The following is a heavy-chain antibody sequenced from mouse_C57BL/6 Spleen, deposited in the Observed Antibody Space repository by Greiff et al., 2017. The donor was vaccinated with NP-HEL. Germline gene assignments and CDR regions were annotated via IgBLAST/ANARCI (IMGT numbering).Heavy chain of an antibody. J-gene: IGHJ1*03. Sequence: QVQLQPSGPQLLKPGASVKISCKASGYAFSSSWLNWVKQRPGTGLEWIGRIYPGDGVTNYNGKFKGKATLTADKSSSTAYMQLSSLTSEDSAVYFCAREDGNYDWYFDVWGTGTTVTVSS. CDR3: AREDGNYDWYFDV. V-gene: IGHV1-82*01. CDR2: IYPGDGVT. CDR1: GYAFSSSW. D-gene: IGHD2-1*01.